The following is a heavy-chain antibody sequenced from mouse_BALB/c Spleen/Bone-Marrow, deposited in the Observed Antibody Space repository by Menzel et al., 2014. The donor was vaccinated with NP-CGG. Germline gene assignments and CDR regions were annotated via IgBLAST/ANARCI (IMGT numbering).Heavy chain of an antibody. CDR2: INPSTGYT. CDR1: GYTFTNYW. V-gene: IGHV1-7*01. D-gene: IGHD1-1*01. J-gene: IGHJ2*01. Sequence: QVQLKQSGAELAKPGASVKMSCKASGYTFTNYWMHWVKQRPGQGLEWIGYINPSTGYTEYNQKFKDKATLTADKSSSTAYMQLSSLTSKDSAVYYCARIYYDGRDYWGQGTTLTVSS. CDR3: ARIYYDGRDY.